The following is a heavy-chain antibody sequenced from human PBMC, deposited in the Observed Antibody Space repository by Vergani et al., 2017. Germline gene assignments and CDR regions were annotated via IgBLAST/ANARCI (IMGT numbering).Heavy chain of an antibody. CDR2: ISYDGSNK. D-gene: IGHD3-9*01. CDR1: GFTFSSYA. J-gene: IGHJ4*02. Sequence: QVQLVESGGGVVQPGRSLRLSCAASGFTFSSYAMHWVRQAPGKGLEWVAVISYDGSNKYYADSVKGRFTISRDNSKNTLYLQMNSLRAEDTAVYYCARSAPSYDILTGYHFDYWGQGTLVTGSS. CDR3: ARSAPSYDILTGYHFDY. V-gene: IGHV3-30-3*01.